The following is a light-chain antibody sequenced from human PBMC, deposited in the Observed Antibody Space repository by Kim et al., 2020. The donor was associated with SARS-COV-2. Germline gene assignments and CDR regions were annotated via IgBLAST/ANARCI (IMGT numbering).Light chain of an antibody. CDR1: RTINTN. CDR2: AAY. Sequence: LSASVGDRVTITCRASRTINTNLNWYQQKPGIAPKLLIYAAYSLQSGVPSRFSGSGFGTDFTLTISSLQPEDFATYYCQQTYSTPYTFGRGTKLEI. CDR3: QQTYSTPYT. J-gene: IGKJ2*01. V-gene: IGKV1-39*01.